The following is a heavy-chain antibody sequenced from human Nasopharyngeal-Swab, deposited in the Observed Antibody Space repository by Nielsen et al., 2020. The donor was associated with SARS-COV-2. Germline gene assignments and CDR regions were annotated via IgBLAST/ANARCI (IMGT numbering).Heavy chain of an antibody. Sequence: GESLKISCAAASGLTISTNGMHWVRQAPGKGLEWVAYISSSSSKSYYADSVKGRFTISRDKPKNSLYLQMNSLREEDTAVYYCVRDVAIVGATLDHWGQGTLVTVSS. CDR2: ISSSSSKS. CDR1: GLTISTNG. CDR3: VRDVAIVGATLDH. V-gene: IGHV3-48*02. D-gene: IGHD1-26*01. J-gene: IGHJ4*02.